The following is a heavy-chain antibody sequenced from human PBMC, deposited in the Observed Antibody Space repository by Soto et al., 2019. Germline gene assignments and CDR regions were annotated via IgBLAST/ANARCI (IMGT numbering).Heavy chain of an antibody. J-gene: IGHJ6*02. Sequence: GASVKVSCKASGYTFTSYYMHWVRQAPGQGLEWMGIINPSGGSTSYAQKFQGRVTMTRDTSTSTVYMELSSLRSEDTAVYYCARGSSIVVVTAIVELWNYYYGMDVWGQGTTVTVSS. CDR2: INPSGGST. D-gene: IGHD2-21*02. CDR1: GYTFTSYY. CDR3: ARGSSIVVVTAIVELWNYYYGMDV. V-gene: IGHV1-46*01.